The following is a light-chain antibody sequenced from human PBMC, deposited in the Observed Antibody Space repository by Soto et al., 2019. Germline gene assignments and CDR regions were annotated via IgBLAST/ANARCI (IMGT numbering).Light chain of an antibody. CDR1: QSVSNNY. Sequence: EIVLTQSPGTLSLSPGERATLSCRASQSVSNNYLAWYQQKPVQAPSLLIYGAYNRATGIPDRFSGSGSGTDFTLTISRLEPEDFAVYYCQQYGRSRTFGQGTKVDIK. CDR2: GAY. J-gene: IGKJ1*01. V-gene: IGKV3-20*01. CDR3: QQYGRSRT.